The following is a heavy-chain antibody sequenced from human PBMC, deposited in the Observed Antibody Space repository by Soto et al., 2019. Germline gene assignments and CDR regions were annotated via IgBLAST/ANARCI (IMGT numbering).Heavy chain of an antibody. CDR2: IYWDDDK. D-gene: IGHD3-22*01. CDR3: ARSGDYYDSSGYINY. CDR1: GFSLRTRGVG. V-gene: IGHV2-5*02. Sequence: QITLKESGPTLVKPTQTLTLTCTFSGFSLRTRGVGVGWIRQPPGKALEWLARIYWDDDKRYSPSLKSRLTTXKDTAKNQVVLRMTNAGPGDSGTYYCARSGDYYDSSGYINYWGQGTLVTVSS. J-gene: IGHJ4*02.